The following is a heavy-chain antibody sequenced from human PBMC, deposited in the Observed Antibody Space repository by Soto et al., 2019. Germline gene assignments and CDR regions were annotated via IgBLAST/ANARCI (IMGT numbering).Heavy chain of an antibody. CDR1: GFTFSSYG. V-gene: IGHV3-33*01. D-gene: IGHD4-17*01. CDR3: ARDSILSTGVGFWFDP. CDR2: IWYDGSNK. J-gene: IGHJ5*02. Sequence: GGSLRLSCAASGFTFSSYGMHWVRQAPGKGLEWVAVIWYDGSNKYYADSVKGRFTISRDNSKNTLYLQMNSLRAEDTAVYYCARDSILSTGVGFWFDPWGQGTLVTVSS.